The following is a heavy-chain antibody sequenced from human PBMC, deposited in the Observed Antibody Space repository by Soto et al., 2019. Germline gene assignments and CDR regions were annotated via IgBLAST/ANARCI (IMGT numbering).Heavy chain of an antibody. Sequence: SETLSLTCAVYGGSFSGYYWSWIRQPPGKGLEWIGEINHSGSTNYNPSLKSRVTISVDTSKNQFSLKLSSVTAADTAVYYCARGIYYFDYWGQGTLVTVSS. V-gene: IGHV4-34*01. CDR2: INHSGST. J-gene: IGHJ4*02. CDR1: GGSFSGYY. CDR3: ARGIYYFDY.